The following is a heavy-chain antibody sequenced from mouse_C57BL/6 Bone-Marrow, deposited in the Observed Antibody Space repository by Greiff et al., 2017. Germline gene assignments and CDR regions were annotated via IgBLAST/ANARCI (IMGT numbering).Heavy chain of an antibody. Sequence: EVQLVASGGGLVKPGGSLKLSCAASGFTFSDYGMHWVRQAREKGLEWVAYISSGSRTIYYADTVKVRFTISRDNAKNTLLLQMTSMTSEDTARYYCARTGTYYFDYWCQGTTLTVSS. V-gene: IGHV5-17*01. CDR1: GFTFSDYG. CDR3: ARTGTYYFDY. CDR2: ISSGSRTI. J-gene: IGHJ2*01. D-gene: IGHD4-1*01.